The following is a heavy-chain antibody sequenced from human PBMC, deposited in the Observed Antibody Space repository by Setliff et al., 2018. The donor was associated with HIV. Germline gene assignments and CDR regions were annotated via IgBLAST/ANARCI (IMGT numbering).Heavy chain of an antibody. CDR3: ARDLAESAFIMIRGAGWFDP. CDR2: TNPILGSA. D-gene: IGHD3-10*01. V-gene: IGHV1-69*05. CDR1: RHA. J-gene: IGHJ5*02. Sequence: RHAISWLRQAPGRGLEWMGGTNPILGSANYAQKFQGRVTITTDGSTSTAYMELSSLRSDDTAVYFCARDLAESAFIMIRGAGWFDPWGQGTLVTVSS.